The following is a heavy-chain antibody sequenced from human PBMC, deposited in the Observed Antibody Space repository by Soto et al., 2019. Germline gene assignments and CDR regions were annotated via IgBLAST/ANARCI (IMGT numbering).Heavy chain of an antibody. Sequence: PSQTLSLTCAISGDSVSSSSVTWNWIRQSPSRGPEWLGRTYYRSRWYNDYAESVKSRIIINPDTSKNQFSLHLNSVTPEDTAVYYCVRLIGNSWLDFWGQGTLVTVSS. V-gene: IGHV6-1*01. J-gene: IGHJ5*01. CDR2: TYYRSRWYN. CDR1: GDSVSSSSVT. D-gene: IGHD1-26*01. CDR3: VRLIGNSWLDF.